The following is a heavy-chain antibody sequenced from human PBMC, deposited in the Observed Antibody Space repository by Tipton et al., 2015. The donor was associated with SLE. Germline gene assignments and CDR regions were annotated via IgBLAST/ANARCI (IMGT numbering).Heavy chain of an antibody. CDR2: IFGRDKT. CDR3: ARGGFSGSYWRFFDY. J-gene: IGHJ4*02. D-gene: IGHD1-26*01. V-gene: IGHV3-53*05. CDR1: GFSVSNNY. Sequence: SLRLSCTASGFSVSNNYMTWVRQAPGKGLEWVSIIFGRDKTYYADSVKGRFTISRDHSNNTLYLQMDSLRSEDTAVHYCARGGFSGSYWRFFDYWGQGTLVTVSS.